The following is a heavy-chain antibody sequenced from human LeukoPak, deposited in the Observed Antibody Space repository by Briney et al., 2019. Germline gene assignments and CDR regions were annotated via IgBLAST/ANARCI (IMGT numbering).Heavy chain of an antibody. Sequence: GGSLRLSCAASGFTFSSYGMHWVRQAPGKGLEWVAVIWYDGSNKYYADSVKGRFTISRDNSKNTLYLQMSSLRAEDTAVYYCARASLGYCSSTSCYEPGDAFDIWGQGTMVTVSS. V-gene: IGHV3-33*01. CDR1: GFTFSSYG. J-gene: IGHJ3*02. CDR2: IWYDGSNK. D-gene: IGHD2-2*01. CDR3: ARASLGYCSSTSCYEPGDAFDI.